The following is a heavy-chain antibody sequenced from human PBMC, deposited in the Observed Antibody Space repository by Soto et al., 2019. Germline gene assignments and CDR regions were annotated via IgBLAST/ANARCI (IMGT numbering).Heavy chain of an antibody. D-gene: IGHD6-19*01. CDR3: ARDGLTMGIAVAGNYYYYGMDV. J-gene: IGHJ6*02. CDR1: GGTFSSYA. Sequence: GASVKVSCKASGGTFSSYAISWVRQAPGQGLEWMGGIIPIFGTANYAQKFQGRVTITADESTSTAYMELSSLRSEDTAVYYCARDGLTMGIAVAGNYYYYGMDVWGQGTTVTVSS. CDR2: IIPIFGTA. V-gene: IGHV1-69*13.